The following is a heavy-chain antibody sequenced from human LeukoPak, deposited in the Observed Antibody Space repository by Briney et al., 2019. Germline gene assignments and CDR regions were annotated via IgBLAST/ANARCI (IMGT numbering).Heavy chain of an antibody. D-gene: IGHD6-6*01. J-gene: IGHJ6*03. Sequence: PSETLSLTCTVSGGSISSHYWSWIRQPPGKGLEWIGYIHYSGNTKYTPSLKSRVTMSVDTSKNQFSLRLNSVTAADTAVYYCARDFSSSSSVYYYYYMDVWGKGTSVTVSS. CDR1: GGSISSHY. CDR3: ARDFSSSSSVYYYYYMDV. CDR2: IHYSGNT. V-gene: IGHV4-59*11.